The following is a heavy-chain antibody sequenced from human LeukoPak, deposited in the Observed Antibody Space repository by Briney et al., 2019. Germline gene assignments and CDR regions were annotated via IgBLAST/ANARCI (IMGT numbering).Heavy chain of an antibody. J-gene: IGHJ4*02. D-gene: IGHD2-8*01. CDR3: ARSRGYCTNGVCYAPFDY. Sequence: ASVKVSCKASGGTFSSYAISWVRQAPGQGLEWMGGIIPIFGTANYAQKFQGRVTITADKSTSTAYMELSSLRSEDTAVYYCARSRGYCTNGVCYAPFDYWGQGTLVTVSS. V-gene: IGHV1-69*06. CDR2: IIPIFGTA. CDR1: GGTFSSYA.